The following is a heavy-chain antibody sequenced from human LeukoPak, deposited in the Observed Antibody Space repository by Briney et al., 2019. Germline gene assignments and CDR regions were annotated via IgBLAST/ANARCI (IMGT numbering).Heavy chain of an antibody. CDR1: GGSISSGGYY. D-gene: IGHD2-15*01. CDR2: IYYSGST. CDR3: ARADCSGGSCYFGY. V-gene: IGHV4-31*03. J-gene: IGHJ4*02. Sequence: SETLSLTCTVSGGSISSGGYYWSWIRQHPGKGLEWIGYIYYSGSTYYNPSLKSRVTISVDTSKNQFSLKLSSVTAADTAVYYCARADCSGGSCYFGYWGQGTLVTVSS.